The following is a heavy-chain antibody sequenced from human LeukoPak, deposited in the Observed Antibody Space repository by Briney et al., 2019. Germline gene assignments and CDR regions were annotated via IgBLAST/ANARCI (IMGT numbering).Heavy chain of an antibody. Sequence: SVKVSCKASGGTFSSYAISWVRQAPGQGLEWMGRIIPILGIANYAQKFQGRVTMTRDTSTSTVYMELTSLTSDDTAVYYCARDRYGYCGGGSCFLFDYWGQGTLVTVSS. D-gene: IGHD2-15*01. CDR3: ARDRYGYCGGGSCFLFDY. CDR1: GGTFSSYA. CDR2: IIPILGIA. V-gene: IGHV1-69*04. J-gene: IGHJ4*02.